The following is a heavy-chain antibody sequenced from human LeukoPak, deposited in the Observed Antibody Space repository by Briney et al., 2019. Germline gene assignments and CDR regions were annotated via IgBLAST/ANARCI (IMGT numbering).Heavy chain of an antibody. V-gene: IGHV3-21*01. CDR1: GFTFSSYS. CDR3: ARTNSGSYSHDAFDI. CDR2: ISSSSSYI. J-gene: IGHJ3*02. Sequence: GGSLRLSCAASGFTFSSYSMNWVRQAPGKGLEWVSSISSSSSYIYYADSVKGRFTIFRDNAKNSLYLQMNSLRAEDTAVYYCARTNSGSYSHDAFDIWGQGTMVTVSS. D-gene: IGHD1-26*01.